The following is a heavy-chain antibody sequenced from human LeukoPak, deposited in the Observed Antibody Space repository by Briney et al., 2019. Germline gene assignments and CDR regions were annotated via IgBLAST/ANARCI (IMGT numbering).Heavy chain of an antibody. V-gene: IGHV4-38-2*01. CDR3: ARSLSTAGIDY. CDR1: GYSITTGRY. Sequence: SETLSLTCAASGYSITTGRYWGWIRLPPGKGLEWIGSIYQSGSTYYNPSLKSRVTISVDTSKNQFSLKLRSVTAADTAVYYCARSLSTAGIDYWGQGTLVTVSS. J-gene: IGHJ4*02. D-gene: IGHD2-2*01. CDR2: IYQSGST.